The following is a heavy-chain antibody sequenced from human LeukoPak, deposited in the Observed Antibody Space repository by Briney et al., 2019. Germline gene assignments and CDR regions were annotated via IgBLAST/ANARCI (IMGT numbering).Heavy chain of an antibody. D-gene: IGHD5-24*01. CDR3: ANGDGFDF. CDR1: GFTFSTYW. Sequence: GGSLRLSCATSGFTFSTYWMSWVRQAPGKGLEWVANIKQDGSEKYYADSVTGRFTISRDNAKNSLYVQMNSLRAEDTAVYYCANGDGFDFWGQGTLVTVSS. J-gene: IGHJ4*02. V-gene: IGHV3-7*01. CDR2: IKQDGSEK.